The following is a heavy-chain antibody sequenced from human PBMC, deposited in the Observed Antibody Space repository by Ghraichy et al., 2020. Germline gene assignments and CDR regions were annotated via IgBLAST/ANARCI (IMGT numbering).Heavy chain of an antibody. CDR2: IKSKTDGGTT. J-gene: IGHJ4*02. D-gene: IGHD3-9*01. V-gene: IGHV3-15*01. CDR3: TRDLVLTVLRYFDWLFPFDY. Sequence: GGSLRLSCAASGFTFSNAWMSWVRQAPGKGLEWVGRIKSKTDGGTTDYAAPVKGRFTISRDDSKNTLYLQMNSLKTEDTAVYYCTRDLVLTVLRYFDWLFPFDYWGQGTLVTVSS. CDR1: GFTFSNAW.